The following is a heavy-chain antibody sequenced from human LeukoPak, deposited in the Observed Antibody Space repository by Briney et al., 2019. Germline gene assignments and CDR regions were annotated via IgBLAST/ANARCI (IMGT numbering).Heavy chain of an antibody. V-gene: IGHV4-4*07. D-gene: IGHD3-9*01. CDR2: IYTSGST. Sequence: PSETLSLTCTASGGSISSYYWSWIRQPAGKGLEWIGRIYTSGSTNYNPSLKSRVTMSVDTSKNQFSLKLSSVTAADTAVYYCARYLMHYDILTGYYNENPFDYWGQGTLVTVSS. CDR1: GGSISSYY. J-gene: IGHJ4*02. CDR3: ARYLMHYDILTGYYNENPFDY.